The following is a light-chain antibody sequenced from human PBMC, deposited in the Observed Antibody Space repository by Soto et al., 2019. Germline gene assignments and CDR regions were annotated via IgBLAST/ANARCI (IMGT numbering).Light chain of an antibody. CDR1: QSVSTNS. J-gene: IGKJ1*01. CDR3: QQYGSSTTGT. Sequence: EIVLTQSPDTLSLSPGERATLSCRASQSVSTNSLAWYQQKPGQAPRLLIYGASSRATGIPDRFSGSGSGTDFTLTISRLEPEDFAVYYCQQYGSSTTGTFGQGTKVDIK. V-gene: IGKV3-20*01. CDR2: GAS.